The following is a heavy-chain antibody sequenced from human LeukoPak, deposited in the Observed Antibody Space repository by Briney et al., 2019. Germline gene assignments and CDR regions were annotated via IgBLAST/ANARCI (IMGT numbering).Heavy chain of an antibody. V-gene: IGHV3-74*01. CDR3: ARGPSIMITFGGVIAAELDY. CDR1: GFTFSSYW. J-gene: IGHJ4*02. Sequence: GGSLRLSCAAPGFTFSSYWMHWVRQAPGKGLVWVSRINSDGSSTSYADSVKGRFTISRDNAKNTLYLQMNSLRAEDTAVYYCARGPSIMITFGGVIAAELDYWGQGTLVTVSS. CDR2: INSDGSST. D-gene: IGHD3-16*02.